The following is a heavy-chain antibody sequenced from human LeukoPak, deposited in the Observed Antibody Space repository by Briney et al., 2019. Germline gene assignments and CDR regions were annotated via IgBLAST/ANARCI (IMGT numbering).Heavy chain of an antibody. D-gene: IGHD1-26*01. CDR3: TTERRSSVSSSRFDY. V-gene: IGHV3-15*01. J-gene: IGHJ4*02. Sequence: GGSLRLSCAASGFTFSSAWMTWVRQAPGKRLEWVGRVLSKTDGGTTEYAAPVKGRFFVSRDDPKNTLFLQMNSLKTEDTAVYYCTTERRSSVSSSRFDYWGQGALVTVSS. CDR1: GFTFSSAW. CDR2: VLSKTDGGTT.